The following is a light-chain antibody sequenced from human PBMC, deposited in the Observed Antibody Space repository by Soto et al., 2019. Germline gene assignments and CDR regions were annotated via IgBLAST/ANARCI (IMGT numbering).Light chain of an antibody. V-gene: IGKV3-20*01. CDR2: GAH. CDR3: QQYGSSVT. Sequence: EIVLTQSPGTLSLSPGERATLSCRASQSIRSHYLGWYQQKPGQAPRLLISGAHNRAPGIPDRFSGSESGTDFTLRISRLEPEDFAVYYCQQYGSSVTFGQGTKVEIK. CDR1: QSIRSHY. J-gene: IGKJ1*01.